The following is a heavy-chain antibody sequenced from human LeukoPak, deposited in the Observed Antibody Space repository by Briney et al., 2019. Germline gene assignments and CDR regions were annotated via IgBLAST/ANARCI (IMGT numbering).Heavy chain of an antibody. Sequence: SETLSLTCTVSGGSISSSSYYWGWIRQPPGKGLEWIGSIYYSGSTYYNPSLKSRVTISVDTSKNQFSLKLSSVTAADTAVYYCARRRSYDYVWGSYRSSFDYWGQGTLVTVSS. J-gene: IGHJ4*02. CDR2: IYYSGST. D-gene: IGHD3-16*02. V-gene: IGHV4-39*07. CDR1: GGSISSSSYY. CDR3: ARRRSYDYVWGSYRSSFDY.